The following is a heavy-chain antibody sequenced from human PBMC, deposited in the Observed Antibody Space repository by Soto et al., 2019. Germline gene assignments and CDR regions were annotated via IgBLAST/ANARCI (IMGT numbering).Heavy chain of an antibody. D-gene: IGHD3-9*01. CDR3: ARNFIQPYESYGIVDV. CDR1: GFTFKYYS. J-gene: IGHJ6*02. Sequence: QAQLVESGGGVVQPGQSLRVSCSASGFTFKYYSMHWVRQAPGKGLEWVAFVLYDGTNKFYADSVKGRFTISRDNSQNTLYLLMNNLRADDTAVYYCARNFIQPYESYGIVDVWGQGTTVIVSS. V-gene: IGHV3-30-3*01. CDR2: VLYDGTNK.